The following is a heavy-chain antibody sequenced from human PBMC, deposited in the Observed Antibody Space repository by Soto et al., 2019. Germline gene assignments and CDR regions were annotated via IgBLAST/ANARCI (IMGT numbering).Heavy chain of an antibody. Sequence: SVKVSCKASGYTFTGYYMHWVRQAPGQGLEWMGWINPNSGGTNYAQKFQGRVTMTRDTSISTAYMELSRLRSDDTAVYYCARGWSGYSSSWYFDYWGQGTLVTVSS. CDR2: INPNSGGT. V-gene: IGHV1-2*02. J-gene: IGHJ4*02. D-gene: IGHD6-13*01. CDR1: GYTFTGYY. CDR3: ARGWSGYSSSWYFDY.